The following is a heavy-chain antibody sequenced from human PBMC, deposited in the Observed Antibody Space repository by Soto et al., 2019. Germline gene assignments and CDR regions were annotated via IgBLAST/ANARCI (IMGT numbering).Heavy chain of an antibody. D-gene: IGHD6-19*01. Sequence: SLRLSCAASGFTVSSNYMSWVRQAPGKGLEWVSVIYSGGSTYYADSVKGRFTISRDNSKNTLYLQMNSLRAEDTAVYYCARVVPGSGWYYFDYWGQGTVVTVSS. CDR2: IYSGGST. J-gene: IGHJ4*02. CDR3: ARVVPGSGWYYFDY. V-gene: IGHV3-66*01. CDR1: GFTVSSNY.